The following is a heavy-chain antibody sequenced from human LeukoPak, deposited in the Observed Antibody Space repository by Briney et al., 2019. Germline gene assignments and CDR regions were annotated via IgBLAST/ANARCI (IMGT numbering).Heavy chain of an antibody. J-gene: IGHJ5*02. V-gene: IGHV4-31*03. CDR3: ARYIVVVPAAIWWFDP. Sequence: SQTLSLTCTVSGGSISSGGYYWSWIRQHPGKGLEWIGYIYYSGSTYYNPSLKSRVTISVDTSKKQFSLKLSSVTAADTAVYYCARYIVVVPAAIWWFDPWGQGTLVTVSS. CDR2: IYYSGST. CDR1: GGSISSGGYY. D-gene: IGHD2-2*02.